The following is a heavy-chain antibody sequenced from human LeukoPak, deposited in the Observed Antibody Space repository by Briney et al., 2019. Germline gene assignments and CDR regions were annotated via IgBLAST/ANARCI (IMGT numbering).Heavy chain of an antibody. Sequence: PSETLSLTCTVSGGSISSSSYYWGWIRQPPGKGLEWIGSIYYSGSTYYNPSLKSRVTISVDTSKNQFSLKLSSVTAADTAVYYCARRSSSWPYYFDYWGQGTLVTVSS. J-gene: IGHJ4*02. CDR3: ARRSSSWPYYFDY. CDR1: GGSISSSSYY. D-gene: IGHD6-13*01. V-gene: IGHV4-39*01. CDR2: IYYSGST.